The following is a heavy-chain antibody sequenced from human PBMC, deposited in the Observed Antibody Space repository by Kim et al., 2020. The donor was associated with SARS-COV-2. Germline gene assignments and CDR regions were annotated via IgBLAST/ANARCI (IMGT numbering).Heavy chain of an antibody. CDR2: IVVGSGNT. J-gene: IGHJ5*02. Sequence: SVKVSCKASGFTFTSSAVQWVRQARGQRLEWIGWIVVGSGNTNYAQKFQERVTITRDMSTSTAYMELSSLRSEDTAVYYCAAVRGITTRRSPGTGHIDPWGQGTLVTVSS. V-gene: IGHV1-58*01. D-gene: IGHD3-10*01. CDR3: AAVRGITTRRSPGTGHIDP. CDR1: GFTFTSSA.